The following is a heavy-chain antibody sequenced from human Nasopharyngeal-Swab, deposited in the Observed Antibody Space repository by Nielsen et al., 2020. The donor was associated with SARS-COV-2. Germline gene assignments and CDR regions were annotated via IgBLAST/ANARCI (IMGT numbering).Heavy chain of an antibody. Sequence: ASVKVSCKVSGYTLTELSMHWVRQAPGKGLEWMGGFDPEDGETIYAQKFQGRVTMTEDTSTDTAYMELSSLRSEDTAVYYCARGTEVGATKNFDYWGQGTLVTVSS. CDR3: ARGTEVGATKNFDY. CDR2: FDPEDGET. CDR1: GYTLTELS. D-gene: IGHD1-26*01. J-gene: IGHJ4*02. V-gene: IGHV1-24*01.